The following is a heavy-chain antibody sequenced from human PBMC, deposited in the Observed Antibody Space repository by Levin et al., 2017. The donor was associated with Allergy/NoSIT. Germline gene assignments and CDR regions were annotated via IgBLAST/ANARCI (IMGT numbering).Heavy chain of an antibody. Sequence: GGSLRLSCAASGFNFNIYAMNWVRQAPGRGLQWISYIIGSGETIFYSDSVKGRFTISRDNAKNSLYLHMNSLRADDTAVYYCARDSPTSGHFDYWGQGTLVTVSS. V-gene: IGHV3-48*01. J-gene: IGHJ4*02. CDR2: IIGSGETI. D-gene: IGHD5-12*01. CDR1: GFNFNIYA. CDR3: ARDSPTSGHFDY.